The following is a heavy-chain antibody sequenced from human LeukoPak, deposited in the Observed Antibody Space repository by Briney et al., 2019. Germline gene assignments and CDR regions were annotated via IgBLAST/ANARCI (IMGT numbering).Heavy chain of an antibody. J-gene: IGHJ4*02. Sequence: GASVKVSCKASGYTFTEYYLHWVRQAPGQGFEWMGWINPNSGDTNYAQKFQGRVTMTRDTSISTAHMEMSRLRSDDTAVYYCARANFLYCSSTTCPSDYWGQGALVTVSS. V-gene: IGHV1-2*02. D-gene: IGHD2-2*01. CDR3: ARANFLYCSSTTCPSDY. CDR2: INPNSGDT. CDR1: GYTFTEYY.